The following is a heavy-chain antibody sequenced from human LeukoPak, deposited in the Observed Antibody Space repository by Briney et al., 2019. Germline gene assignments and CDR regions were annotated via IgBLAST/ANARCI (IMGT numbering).Heavy chain of an antibody. J-gene: IGHJ4*02. CDR3: ARNDQDYGYYDY. V-gene: IGHV3-11*04. CDR2: ISSSGSTI. Sequence: GGSLRLSCAASGFTYSDYYMSWIRQAPGKGLEGVSYISSSGSTIYNADTVQGRFTIPRDNAKKSLYLQMNSLRAEDTAVYYCARNDQDYGYYDYWGQGTLVTVSS. D-gene: IGHD4-17*01. CDR1: GFTYSDYY.